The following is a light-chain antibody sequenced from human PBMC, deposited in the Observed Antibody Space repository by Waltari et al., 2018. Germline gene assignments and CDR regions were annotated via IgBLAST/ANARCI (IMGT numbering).Light chain of an antibody. CDR2: EFT. CDR1: SSAVGTYNL. V-gene: IGLV2-23*02. Sequence: QSGLAQPASASGSPGQSITITCTGTSSAVGTYNLVSWYQQRPGKAPILLFYEFTKRAPGTSVRVAASKSGKTASLSTSGLQAQEDEADYYCCSYVGLGTYVFGTGTKVTV. J-gene: IGLJ1*01. CDR3: CSYVGLGTYV.